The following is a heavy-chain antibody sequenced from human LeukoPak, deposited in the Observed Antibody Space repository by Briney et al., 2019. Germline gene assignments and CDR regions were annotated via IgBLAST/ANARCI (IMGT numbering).Heavy chain of an antibody. CDR2: IYSAGST. D-gene: IGHD2-8*01. V-gene: IGHV3-53*01. J-gene: IGHJ4*02. Sequence: PGGSLRLSCAASGFTVSSTYMSWVRQAPGKGLEWVSIIYSAGSTYCADSVKGRFTISRDNSKNTLYLQMNSLRAEDTAVYYCAKGHCTNGICWLDWGQGTLVTVSS. CDR3: AKGHCTNGICWLD. CDR1: GFTVSSTY.